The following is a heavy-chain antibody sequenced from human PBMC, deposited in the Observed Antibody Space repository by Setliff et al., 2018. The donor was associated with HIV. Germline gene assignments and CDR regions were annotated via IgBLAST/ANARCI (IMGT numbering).Heavy chain of an antibody. CDR1: GFTFGSYA. V-gene: IGHV3-48*04. J-gene: IGHJ5*01. CDR3: AREDSNSGWLGGLDS. Sequence: GGSLRLSCAASGFTFGSYAMSWVRQAPGKGLEWLSDISYGGRTIYYADSVKGRFTISRDNAENSLFLQMDSLRAEDTAVYYCAREDSNSGWLGGLDSWGQGTLVTVSS. CDR2: ISYGGRTI. D-gene: IGHD6-19*01.